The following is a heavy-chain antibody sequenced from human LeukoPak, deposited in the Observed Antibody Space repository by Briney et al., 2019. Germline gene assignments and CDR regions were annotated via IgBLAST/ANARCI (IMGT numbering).Heavy chain of an antibody. CDR2: ISAYNGNT. J-gene: IGHJ6*04. Sequence: ASVKVSCKASGYTFTSYGISWVRQAPGQGREWMGWISAYNGNTNYAQKLQGRVTITTDTSTSTAYMELRSLRSDDTAVYYCARDPPIRYFDWLPHYYYYGMDVWGKGTTVTVSS. CDR1: GYTFTSYG. V-gene: IGHV1-18*04. CDR3: ARDPPIRYFDWLPHYYYYGMDV. D-gene: IGHD3-9*01.